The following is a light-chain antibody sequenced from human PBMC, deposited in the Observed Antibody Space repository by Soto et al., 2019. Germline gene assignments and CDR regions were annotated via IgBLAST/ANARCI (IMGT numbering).Light chain of an antibody. CDR3: QQYNSYWT. CDR2: DAS. V-gene: IGKV1-5*01. Sequence: DIQMTQSRSTLSASVGDRVTITGRASQSISSWLAWYQQKPGKAPKLLIYDASSLESGVPSRFSGSGSGTEFTLTISSLQPDDFATYYCQQYNSYWTFGQGTKVDIK. CDR1: QSISSW. J-gene: IGKJ1*01.